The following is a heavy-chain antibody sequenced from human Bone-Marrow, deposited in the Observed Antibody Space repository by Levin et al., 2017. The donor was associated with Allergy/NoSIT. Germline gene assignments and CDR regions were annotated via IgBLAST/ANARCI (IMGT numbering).Heavy chain of an antibody. Sequence: ASVKVSCTASGYSFSDYYIHWVRQAPGQGLEWMGWINPKSGDTNYAQKFEGRVTMTRDTSIRSAYMELTGLTSDDTAVYFCARDSPNYYDSSGNLYRDWDLDPWGRGTQVTVSS. CDR3: ARDSPNYYDSSGNLYRDWDLDP. J-gene: IGHJ2*01. CDR1: GYSFSDYY. CDR2: INPKSGDT. V-gene: IGHV1-2*02. D-gene: IGHD3-22*01.